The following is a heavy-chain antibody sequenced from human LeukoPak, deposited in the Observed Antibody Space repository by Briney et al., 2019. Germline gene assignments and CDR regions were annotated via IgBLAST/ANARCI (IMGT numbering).Heavy chain of an antibody. CDR1: GFTFSSYS. V-gene: IGHV3-23*01. Sequence: GGSLRLSCAASGFTFSSYSMNWVRQAPGKGLEWVSAISGSGTNTYYADSVKGRFTISRDNSKNSLYLQMNSLRAEDTAVYYCARQEIGLRSFDPWGQGTLVTVSS. CDR2: ISGSGTNT. D-gene: IGHD3/OR15-3a*01. CDR3: ARQEIGLRSFDP. J-gene: IGHJ5*02.